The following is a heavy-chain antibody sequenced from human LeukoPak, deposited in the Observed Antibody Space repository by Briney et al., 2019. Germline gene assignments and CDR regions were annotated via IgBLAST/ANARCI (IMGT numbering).Heavy chain of an antibody. CDR2: ISYDGSNK. Sequence: GGSLRLSCAASGFTFSSYGMHWVRQAPGKGLEWVAVISYDGSNKYYADSVKGRFTISRDNSKNTLYLQMNGLRAEDTAVYYCAKDRRGGAVAGQIDYWGQGTLVTVSS. V-gene: IGHV3-30*18. CDR1: GFTFSSYG. D-gene: IGHD6-19*01. J-gene: IGHJ4*02. CDR3: AKDRRGGAVAGQIDY.